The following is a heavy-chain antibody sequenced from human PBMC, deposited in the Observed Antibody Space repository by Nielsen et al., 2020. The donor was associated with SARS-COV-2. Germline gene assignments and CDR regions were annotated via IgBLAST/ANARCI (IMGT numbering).Heavy chain of an antibody. Sequence: WIRQPPGKGLEWVSAISGRGGSTNNADSVKGRFTISRDNSKNTLYLQMNSLRVEDTALYYCAKVEADVLRFVEWPHEGGVQYYHYGMDVWGQGTTVTVSS. D-gene: IGHD3-3*01. V-gene: IGHV3-23*01. CDR2: ISGRGGST. CDR3: AKVEADVLRFVEWPHEGGVQYYHYGMDV. J-gene: IGHJ6*02.